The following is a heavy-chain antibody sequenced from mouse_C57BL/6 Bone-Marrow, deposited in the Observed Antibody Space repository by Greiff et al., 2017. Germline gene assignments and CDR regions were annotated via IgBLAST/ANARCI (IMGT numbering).Heavy chain of an antibody. CDR1: GFTFSSYG. CDR2: ISSGGSYT. V-gene: IGHV5-6*01. J-gene: IGHJ3*01. Sequence: EVKVVESGGDLVKPGGSLKLSCAASGFTFSSYGMSWVRQTPDKRLEWVATISSGGSYTYYPDSVKGRFTISRDNAKNTLYLQMSSLKSEDTAMYYCARHERWLLRFAYWGQGTLVTVSA. D-gene: IGHD2-3*01. CDR3: ARHERWLLRFAY.